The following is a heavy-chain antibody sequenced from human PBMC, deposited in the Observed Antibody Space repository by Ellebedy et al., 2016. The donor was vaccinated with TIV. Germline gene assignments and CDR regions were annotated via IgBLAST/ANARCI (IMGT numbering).Heavy chain of an antibody. CDR2: IYYSGST. D-gene: IGHD4-23*01. Sequence: SETLSLTCTVSGGSISSYYWSWIRQPPGKGLEWIGYIYYSGSTNYNPSLKSRVTISVDTSKNQFSLKLSSVTAADTAVYYCARVEEAVGRFAEYFQHWGQGTLVTVSS. J-gene: IGHJ1*01. CDR1: GGSISSYY. CDR3: ARVEEAVGRFAEYFQH. V-gene: IGHV4-59*12.